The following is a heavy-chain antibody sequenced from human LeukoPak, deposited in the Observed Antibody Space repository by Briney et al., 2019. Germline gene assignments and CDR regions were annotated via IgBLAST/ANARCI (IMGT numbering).Heavy chain of an antibody. D-gene: IGHD3-3*01. CDR2: MTVTNKI. Sequence: GGSLRLSCAASGFTFSSHSINWVRQAPGKGLEWIATMTVTNKIYYADSMKGRFTISRDNAENSVYLQMNSLRDEDTAVYSCARAQTLFWEFDGFDIWGRGTKVTVSS. V-gene: IGHV3-69-1*01. CDR1: GFTFSSHS. CDR3: ARAQTLFWEFDGFDI. J-gene: IGHJ3*02.